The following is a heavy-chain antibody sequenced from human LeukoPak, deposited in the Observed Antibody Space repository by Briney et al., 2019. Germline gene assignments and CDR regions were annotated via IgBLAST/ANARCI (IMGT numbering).Heavy chain of an antibody. Sequence: SETLSLTCTVSGGSISSYYWSWIRQPPGKGLEWIGYIYCSGSTNYNPSLKSRVTISVDTSKNQFSLKLSSVTAADTAVYYCARHSGYDFWSGYPEYYFDYWGQGTLVTVSS. V-gene: IGHV4-59*08. CDR2: IYCSGST. CDR3: ARHSGYDFWSGYPEYYFDY. J-gene: IGHJ4*02. D-gene: IGHD3-3*01. CDR1: GGSISSYY.